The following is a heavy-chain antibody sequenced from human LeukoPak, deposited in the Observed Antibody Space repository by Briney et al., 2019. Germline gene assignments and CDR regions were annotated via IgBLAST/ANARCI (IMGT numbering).Heavy chain of an antibody. Sequence: SETLSLTCTVSGGSISSYYWSWIRQPAGKGLEWIGRIYTSGSTNYNPSLKSRVTMSVDTSKNQFSLKLSSVTAADMAVYYCARVTVGATGVKWFDPWGQGTLVTVSS. CDR3: ARVTVGATGVKWFDP. J-gene: IGHJ5*02. D-gene: IGHD1-26*01. CDR2: IYTSGST. V-gene: IGHV4-4*07. CDR1: GGSISSYY.